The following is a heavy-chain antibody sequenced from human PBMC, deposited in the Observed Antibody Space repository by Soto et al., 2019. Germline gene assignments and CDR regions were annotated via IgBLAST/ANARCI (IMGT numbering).Heavy chain of an antibody. CDR3: ARMATSGTLNWFDP. Sequence: ASVKVSCKASGYAFSNNDISWVRQATGQGLEWMGWMNPNSGNGGYAQKFQGRVTMTRDTSTSTAYMGLSSLASDDTAIYYCARMATSGTLNWFDPWGQGTLVTVSS. CDR2: MNPNSGNG. J-gene: IGHJ5*02. CDR1: GYAFSNND. V-gene: IGHV1-8*01.